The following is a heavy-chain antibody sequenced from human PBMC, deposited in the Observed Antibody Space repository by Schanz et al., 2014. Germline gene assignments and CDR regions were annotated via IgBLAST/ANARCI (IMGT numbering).Heavy chain of an antibody. J-gene: IGHJ6*02. V-gene: IGHV3-23*01. CDR2: ISHSGGSK. CDR1: GFTFNSYA. CDR3: AKGMGYCSGGTCYDYYYYGLDV. Sequence: DVQLLESGGGLVQPGGSLRLSCAASGFTFNSYAMTWVRQAPGKGLEWVSSISHSGGSKYYADSVKGRFTISRDNSENHVYLQMNSLSADDTAVCYCAKGMGYCSGGTCYDYYYYGLDVWGQGTTVTVSS. D-gene: IGHD2-15*01.